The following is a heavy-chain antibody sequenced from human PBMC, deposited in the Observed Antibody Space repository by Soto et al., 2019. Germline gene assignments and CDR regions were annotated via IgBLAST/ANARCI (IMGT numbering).Heavy chain of an antibody. CDR1: GFTFSSYW. CDR2: INTDGSTT. CDR3: ARVPTGRYGVWNY. Sequence: EVQLVESGGGLVQLGGSRRLSFAASGFTFSSYWLHWVRQAPGKGLVWCSRINTDGSTTTYADSVKGRFTISRDNAKNTLHLQMDSLRAEDTAVYYCARVPTGRYGVWNYWGQGTLVTVSS. V-gene: IGHV3-74*01. D-gene: IGHD4-17*01. J-gene: IGHJ4*02.